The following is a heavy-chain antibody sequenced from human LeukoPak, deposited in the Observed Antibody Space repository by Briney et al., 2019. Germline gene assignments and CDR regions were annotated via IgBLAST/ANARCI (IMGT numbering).Heavy chain of an antibody. CDR3: AKVQYGDYGGLDY. CDR2: ISYDGSNK. J-gene: IGHJ4*02. D-gene: IGHD4-17*01. CDR1: GFTFSSYG. V-gene: IGHV3-30*18. Sequence: PGGSLRLSCAASGFTFSSYGMHWVRQAPGKGLEWVAVISYDGSNKYYADSVKGRFTISRDNSKNTLYLQMNSLRAEDTAVYYCAKVQYGDYGGLDYWGQGTLVTVSS.